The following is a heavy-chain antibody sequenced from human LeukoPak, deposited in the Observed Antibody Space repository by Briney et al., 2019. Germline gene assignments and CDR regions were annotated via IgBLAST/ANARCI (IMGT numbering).Heavy chain of an antibody. D-gene: IGHD5-12*01. Sequence: SVKVSCKASGYTFTSYGISWVRQAPGQGLEWMGWISAYNGNTNYAQKFQGRVTITADKSTSTAYMELSSLRSEDTAVYYCARGRGYSGYEVVDYWGQGTLVTVSS. J-gene: IGHJ4*02. CDR2: ISAYNGNT. CDR3: ARGRGYSGYEVVDY. CDR1: GYTFTSYG. V-gene: IGHV1-18*01.